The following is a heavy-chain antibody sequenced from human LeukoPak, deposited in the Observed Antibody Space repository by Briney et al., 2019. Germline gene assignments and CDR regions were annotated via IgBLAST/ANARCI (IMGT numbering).Heavy chain of an antibody. D-gene: IGHD3-22*01. CDR1: GYTFTSYD. CDR3: AKSLTYYYDSSGYKCQDAFDI. CDR2: MNPNSGNT. Sequence: PGASVRVSCKASGYTFTSYDINWVRQAPGQGLEWMGWMNPNSGNTDYAQKFKGRVTMTRNTSISTPYMELSSLRSEDTAVYYCAKSLTYYYDSSGYKCQDAFDIWGQGTMVTVSS. V-gene: IGHV1-8*01. J-gene: IGHJ3*02.